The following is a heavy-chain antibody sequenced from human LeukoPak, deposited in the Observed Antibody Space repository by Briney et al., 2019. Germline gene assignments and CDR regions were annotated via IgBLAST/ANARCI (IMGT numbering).Heavy chain of an antibody. CDR3: ARDRDGYNPRRPDAFDI. Sequence: PSETLSLTCAVYGGSFSGYYWSWIRQPPGKGLEWIGEINHSGSTNYNPSLKSRVTISVDTSKNQFSLKLSSVTAADTAVYYCARDRDGYNPRRPDAFDIWGQGTMVTVSS. CDR1: GGSFSGYY. CDR2: INHSGST. J-gene: IGHJ3*02. V-gene: IGHV4-34*01. D-gene: IGHD5-24*01.